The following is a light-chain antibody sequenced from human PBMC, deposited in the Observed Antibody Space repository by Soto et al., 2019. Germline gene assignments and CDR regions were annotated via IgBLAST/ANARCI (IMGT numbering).Light chain of an antibody. CDR1: ESISRH. V-gene: IGKV1-39*01. Sequence: DIQMTQSPSSLSASVGDRVTITCRASESISRHLNWYQQKPGKAPKLLIYAASSLQNGVPSRFSVSGSGTDFTLTISNLQPEDFATYYCQQSYSTLSITCGQGTRREIK. CDR3: QQSYSTLSIT. CDR2: AAS. J-gene: IGKJ5*01.